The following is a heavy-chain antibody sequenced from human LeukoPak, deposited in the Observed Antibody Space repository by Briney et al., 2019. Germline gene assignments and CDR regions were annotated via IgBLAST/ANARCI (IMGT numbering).Heavy chain of an antibody. CDR1: AGSISSYY. CDR2: IYYSGST. CDR3: ARAYCGGDCYPSVFDY. J-gene: IGHJ4*02. D-gene: IGHD2-21*02. Sequence: SETLSLTCTGSAGSISSYYWSWIRQPPGKGLEWIGYIYYSGSTNYNPSLKSRVTISVDTSKNQFSLKLSSVTAADTAVYYCARAYCGGDCYPSVFDYWGQGTLVTVSS. V-gene: IGHV4-59*01.